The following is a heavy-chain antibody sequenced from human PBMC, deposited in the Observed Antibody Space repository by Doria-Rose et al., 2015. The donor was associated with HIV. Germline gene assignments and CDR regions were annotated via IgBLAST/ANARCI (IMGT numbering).Heavy chain of an antibody. CDR3: ARIKSSRWYHKYYFDF. Sequence: QITLKESGPVLVKPTETLTLTCTVSGVSLSSPGMGVSWIRQPPGKALAWLAHIFSDDERSYKTSLKSRLTISRGTSKSQVVLTMTDMDPVDTATYYCARIKSSRWYHKYYFDFWGQGTLVIVSA. CDR2: IFSDDER. CDR1: GVSLSSPGMG. J-gene: IGHJ4*02. D-gene: IGHD6-13*01. V-gene: IGHV2-26*01.